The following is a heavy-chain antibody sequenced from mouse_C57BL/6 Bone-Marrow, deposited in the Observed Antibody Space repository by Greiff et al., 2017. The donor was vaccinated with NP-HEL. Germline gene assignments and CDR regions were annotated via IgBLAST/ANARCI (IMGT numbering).Heavy chain of an antibody. CDR1: GYTFTSYW. CDR3: ARVSLFYYGSPLGY. CDR2: IHPNSGST. V-gene: IGHV1-64*01. Sequence: VQLQQPGAELVKPGASVKLSCKASGYTFTSYWMHWVKQRPGQGLEWIGMIHPNSGSTNYNEKFKSKATLTVDKSSSTAYMQLRTLTSEDSAVYYCARVSLFYYGSPLGYWGQGTTLTVSS. J-gene: IGHJ2*01. D-gene: IGHD1-1*01.